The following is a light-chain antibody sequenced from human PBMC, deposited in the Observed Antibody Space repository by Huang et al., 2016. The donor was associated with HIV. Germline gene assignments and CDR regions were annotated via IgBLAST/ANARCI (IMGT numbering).Light chain of an antibody. CDR1: LSISSW. J-gene: IGKJ2*01. CDR3: QQYTTYFPT. CDR2: KES. V-gene: IGKV1-5*03. Sequence: DIQMTQSPSTLSASVGDRVTITCRASLSISSWLAWYQQKPGKPPKLLIYKESSLESGVTSRFSGSGSGTEFTLTISSLQPDDFATYYCQQYTTYFPTFGQGTKLEIK.